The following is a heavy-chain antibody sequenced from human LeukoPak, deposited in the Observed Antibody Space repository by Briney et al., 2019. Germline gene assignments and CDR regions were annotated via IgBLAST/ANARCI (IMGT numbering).Heavy chain of an antibody. V-gene: IGHV1-18*01. CDR3: ARAGKDGYSHFDY. D-gene: IGHD5-24*01. Sequence: GASVKVSCKASGYTFTSYGISWVRQAPGQGLEWMGWISAYNGNTNYAQKFQGRVTMTRDTSISTAYMELSRLRSDDTAVYYCARAGKDGYSHFDYWGQGTLVTVSS. CDR2: ISAYNGNT. J-gene: IGHJ4*02. CDR1: GYTFTSYG.